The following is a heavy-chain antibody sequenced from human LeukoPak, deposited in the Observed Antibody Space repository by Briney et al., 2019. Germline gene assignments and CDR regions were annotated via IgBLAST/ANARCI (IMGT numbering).Heavy chain of an antibody. Sequence: PGGSLRLSCAAYGFTFSSYGMHWVRQAPGKGLEWVAVIWYDGSNKYYADSVKGRFTISRDNSKNSLYLQMNSLRSEDTAVYYCAREITYSSSSFDYWGQGTLVTVSS. D-gene: IGHD6-6*01. CDR2: IWYDGSNK. CDR3: AREITYSSSSFDY. V-gene: IGHV3-33*01. J-gene: IGHJ4*02. CDR1: GFTFSSYG.